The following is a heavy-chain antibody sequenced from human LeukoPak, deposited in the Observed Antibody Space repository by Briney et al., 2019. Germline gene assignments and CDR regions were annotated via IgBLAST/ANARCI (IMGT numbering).Heavy chain of an antibody. V-gene: IGHV1-46*01. D-gene: IGHD6-19*01. Sequence: ASVKVSCKASGYTFTSYYMHWVRQAPGQGLEWMGIINPSGGSTSYAQKFQGRVTMTTDTSTSTAYMELRSLRSDDTAVYYCARDGGAVAGTTYYWGQGTLVTVSS. CDR1: GYTFTSYY. J-gene: IGHJ4*02. CDR2: INPSGGST. CDR3: ARDGGAVAGTTYY.